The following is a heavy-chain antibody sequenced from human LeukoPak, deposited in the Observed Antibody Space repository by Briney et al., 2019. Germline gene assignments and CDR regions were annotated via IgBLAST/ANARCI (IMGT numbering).Heavy chain of an antibody. J-gene: IGHJ6*03. Sequence: PSETLSLTCTVSGGSISSYYWSWIRQPPGKGLEWIGYIYTSGSTNYNPSLKSRVTISVDTSKNQFSLKLSSVTAADTAVYYCARGRREVTAGYYYYYYMDVWGKGTTVTVSS. V-gene: IGHV4-4*09. D-gene: IGHD1-14*01. CDR2: IYTSGST. CDR3: ARGRREVTAGYYYYYYMDV. CDR1: GGSISSYY.